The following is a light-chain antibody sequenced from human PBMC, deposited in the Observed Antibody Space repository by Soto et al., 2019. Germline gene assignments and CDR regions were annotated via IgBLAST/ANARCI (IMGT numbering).Light chain of an antibody. CDR3: QQSYRPPYT. V-gene: IGKV1-39*01. Sequence: DIQMTQSPSSLSASVGNRVTITCRASQSISTYLNWYQQKRGKAPNLLIYAASTLQSGVPSRFSGSGSGKDFTLTINSLQPEDFATYYCQQSYRPPYTFGQGTKLEIK. J-gene: IGKJ2*01. CDR1: QSISTY. CDR2: AAS.